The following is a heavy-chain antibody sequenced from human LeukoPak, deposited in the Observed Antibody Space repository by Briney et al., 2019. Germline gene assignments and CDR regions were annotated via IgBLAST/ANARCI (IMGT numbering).Heavy chain of an antibody. CDR1: GGSFSGYY. J-gene: IGHJ2*01. V-gene: IGHV4-34*01. Sequence: SETLSLTCAVYGGSFSGYYWIWIRQPPGKGLEWIGEINHSGSTNYNPSLKSRVTISVDMSKNQFSLKLSSVTAADTAVYYCARGYHNWYFDLWGRGTLVTVSS. CDR2: INHSGST. D-gene: IGHD2-2*01. CDR3: ARGYHNWYFDL.